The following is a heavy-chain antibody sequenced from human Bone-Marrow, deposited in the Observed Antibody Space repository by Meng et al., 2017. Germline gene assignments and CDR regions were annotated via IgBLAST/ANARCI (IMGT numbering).Heavy chain of an antibody. V-gene: IGHV4-59*01. Sequence: SETLSLTCTVSGDSISTYFWSWIRQSPGKGLEWTGSILYTGSTNYNPTVKSRVTISLDTSKNQFPLKLTSVTATDTAGYYYARSLDWVEAFDDWGQGTRVT. CDR2: ILYTGST. CDR3: ARSLDWVEAFDD. CDR1: GDSISTYF. D-gene: IGHD3-9*01. J-gene: IGHJ3*01.